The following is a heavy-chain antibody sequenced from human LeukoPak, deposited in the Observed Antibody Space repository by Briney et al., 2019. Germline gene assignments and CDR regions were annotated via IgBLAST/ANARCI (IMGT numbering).Heavy chain of an antibody. D-gene: IGHD3-10*01. J-gene: IGHJ4*02. CDR1: GYTFTGYY. CDR2: INPNSGGT. Sequence: ASVKVFCKASGYTFTGYYMHWVRQAPGQGLEWMGWINPNSGGTNYAQKFQGRVTMTRDTSISTAYMELSRLRSDDTAVYYCARTVYYGSGSYPMGYWGQGTLVTVSS. CDR3: ARTVYYGSGSYPMGY. V-gene: IGHV1-2*02.